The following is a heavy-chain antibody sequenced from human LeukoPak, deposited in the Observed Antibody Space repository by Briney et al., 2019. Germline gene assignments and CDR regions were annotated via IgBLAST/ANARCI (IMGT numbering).Heavy chain of an antibody. Sequence: QAGGSLRLSCAASGFTFSSYAMSWVRQAPGKGLEWVSAISGSGGSTYYADSVKDRFTISRDISKNTVYLQMHSLRAEDTAVYYCANEIRPNDYWGQGTQVTVSS. CDR3: ANEIRPNDY. D-gene: IGHD4-17*01. CDR1: GFTFSSYA. J-gene: IGHJ4*02. CDR2: ISGSGGST. V-gene: IGHV3-23*01.